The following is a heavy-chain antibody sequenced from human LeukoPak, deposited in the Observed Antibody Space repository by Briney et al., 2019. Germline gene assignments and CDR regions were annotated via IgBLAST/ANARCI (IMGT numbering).Heavy chain of an antibody. D-gene: IGHD3-10*01. CDR1: GGSISSGSYY. CDR3: ARDCRSGFDY. V-gene: IGHV4-61*02. Sequence: PSETLSLTCTVSGGSISSGSYYCSWIRQPAGKGLEWIGRIYTSGSTNYNPSLKSRVTISVDTSKNQFSLKLSSVTAADTAVYYCARDCRSGFDYWGQGTLVTVSS. J-gene: IGHJ4*02. CDR2: IYTSGST.